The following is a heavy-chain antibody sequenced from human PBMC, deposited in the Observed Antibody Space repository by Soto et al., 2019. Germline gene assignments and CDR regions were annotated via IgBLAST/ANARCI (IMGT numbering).Heavy chain of an antibody. CDR1: GFTFSDYY. V-gene: IGHV3-11*06. J-gene: IGHJ3*02. CDR3: ARGYYDSSGYLREDGYAFDI. CDR2: ISSSSSYT. D-gene: IGHD3-22*01. Sequence: PGGSLRLSCAASGFTFSDYYMSWILQAPGKGLEWVSYISSSSSYTNYADSVKGRFTISRDNAKNSLYLQMNSLRAEDTAVYYCARGYYDSSGYLREDGYAFDIWGQGTMVTVSS.